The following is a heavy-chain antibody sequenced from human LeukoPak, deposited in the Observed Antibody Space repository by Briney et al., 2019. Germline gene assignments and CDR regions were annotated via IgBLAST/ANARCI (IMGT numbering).Heavy chain of an antibody. CDR2: IVVGSGNT. D-gene: IGHD5-12*01. J-gene: IGHJ4*02. Sequence: SVKVSCKASGFTFTSSAVQWVRQARGQRLEWIGWIVVGSGNTNYAQKFQERVTITRDMSTSTVYMELSSLRSEDTAVYYCARVGGYSGFAFDYWGQGTLVTVSS. CDR3: ARVGGYSGFAFDY. CDR1: GFTFTSSA. V-gene: IGHV1-58*01.